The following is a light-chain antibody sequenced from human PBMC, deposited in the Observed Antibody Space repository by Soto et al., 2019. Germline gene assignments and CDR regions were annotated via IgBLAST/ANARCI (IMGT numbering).Light chain of an antibody. J-gene: IGKJ1*01. CDR1: RTVIRNN. CDR3: QHYNSSSEA. Sequence: EILFTQSPDTLSLSPGERATLSCRASRTVIRNNLAWHQQKPGQTPRLLVYGASNRATGIPDRFSGSGSGTDFTLTISRLEPDDFETYYCQHYNSSSEAFGQGTKVDIK. V-gene: IGKV3-20*01. CDR2: GAS.